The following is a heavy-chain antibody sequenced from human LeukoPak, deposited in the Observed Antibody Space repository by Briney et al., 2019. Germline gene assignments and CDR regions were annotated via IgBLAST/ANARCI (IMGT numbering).Heavy chain of an antibody. V-gene: IGHV1-8*01. D-gene: IGHD1-26*01. Sequence: ASVKVSCKASGYTFTSYDINWVRQATGQGLEWMGWMNPNSGNTGYAQKFLGRVTMTRSASINTAYMELSSLTSDDTAVYYCARSSVGARRRIDYWGQGTLVTVSS. CDR1: GYTFTSYD. CDR2: MNPNSGNT. J-gene: IGHJ4*02. CDR3: ARSSVGARRRIDY.